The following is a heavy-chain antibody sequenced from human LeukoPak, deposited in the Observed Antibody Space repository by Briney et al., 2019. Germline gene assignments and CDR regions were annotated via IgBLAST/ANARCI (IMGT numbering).Heavy chain of an antibody. J-gene: IGHJ6*02. V-gene: IGHV1-3*01. Sequence: GASVKVSCKASGYTFTKFAMHWVRQAPGQRLEWMGWINAGNDNTNYSQKFQDRVTITRDTSASTAYMELSSLRSEDTAVYYCARGGYYDSSAQRRYGMDVWGQGTTVTVSS. D-gene: IGHD3-22*01. CDR1: GYTFTKFA. CDR3: ARGGYYDSSAQRRYGMDV. CDR2: INAGNDNT.